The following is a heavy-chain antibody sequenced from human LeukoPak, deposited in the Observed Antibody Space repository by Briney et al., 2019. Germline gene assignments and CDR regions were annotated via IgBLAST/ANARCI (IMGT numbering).Heavy chain of an antibody. D-gene: IGHD3-3*01. CDR1: GFTFSSYA. J-gene: IGHJ4*02. CDR2: ISGSGGST. CDR3: ASSPYYDFWCGYYISFYS. V-gene: IGHV3-23*01. Sequence: GGSLRLSCAASGFTFSSYAMSWVRQAPGKGLEWVSAISGSGGSTYYADSVKGRFTISRDNSKNTLYLQMNSLRAEDTAVYYCASSPYYDFWCGYYISFYSWGQGTLVTVSS.